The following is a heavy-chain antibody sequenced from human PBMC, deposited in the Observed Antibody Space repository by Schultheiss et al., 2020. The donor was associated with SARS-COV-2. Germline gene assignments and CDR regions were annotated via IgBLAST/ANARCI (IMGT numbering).Heavy chain of an antibody. CDR1: GFTFTSYA. CDR3: ARNRGAGGLDWFDP. CDR2: ISGSGGST. J-gene: IGHJ5*02. V-gene: IGHV3-23*01. D-gene: IGHD4-23*01. Sequence: GGSLRLSCAASGFTFTSYAMSWVRQAPGKGLEWVSAISGSGGSTYYADSVKGRFTISRDNAKNALYLQMNSLRAEDTAVYYCARNRGAGGLDWFDPWGQGTLVTVSS.